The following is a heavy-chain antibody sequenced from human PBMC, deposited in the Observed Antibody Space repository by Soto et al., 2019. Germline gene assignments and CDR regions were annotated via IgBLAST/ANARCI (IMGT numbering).Heavy chain of an antibody. V-gene: IGHV1-3*01. CDR2: MDPKTGNI. J-gene: IGHJ5*02. CDR1: GYTFVDYA. CDR3: TREAVVAENWFDP. Sequence: ASVQVSCKASGYTFVDYALHWVRQAPGQGLEWVGWMDPKTGNIKSSHKFEDRVSITRDTATSTAYMELSGLRSEDTAVYFCTREAVVAENWFDPWGQGTLVTVSS. D-gene: IGHD3-22*01.